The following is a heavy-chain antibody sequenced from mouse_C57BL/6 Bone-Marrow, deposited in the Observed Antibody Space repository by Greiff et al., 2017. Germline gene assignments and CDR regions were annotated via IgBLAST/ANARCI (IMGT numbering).Heavy chain of an antibody. D-gene: IGHD6-1*01. Sequence: VQLQESGAELARPGASVKMSCQASGYTFTSYTMHWVKQRPGQGLEWIGYINPSSGYTKYNQKFKDKATLTADKSSSTAYMQLSSLTSEDSAVYYCARGGHKGVFAYRGQGTTHTVST. V-gene: IGHV1-4*01. CDR1: GYTFTSYT. J-gene: IGHJ2*01. CDR2: INPSSGYT. CDR3: ARGGHKGVFAY.